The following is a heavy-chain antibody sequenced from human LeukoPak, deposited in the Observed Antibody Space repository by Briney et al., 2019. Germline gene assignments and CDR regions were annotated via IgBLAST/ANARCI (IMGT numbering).Heavy chain of an antibody. CDR1: GFTFSSYG. V-gene: IGHV3-48*01. D-gene: IGHD6-19*01. J-gene: IGHJ5*02. CDR3: AKDDTNWRMAGYSSGWYEMGWFDP. CDR2: ISSSSSTI. Sequence: PGGSLRLSCAASGFTFSSYGMTWVRQAPGKGLEWVSYISSSSSTIYYADSVKGRFTISRDNSKNTLYLQMNSLRAEDTAVYYCAKDDTNWRMAGYSSGWYEMGWFDPWGQGTLVTVSS.